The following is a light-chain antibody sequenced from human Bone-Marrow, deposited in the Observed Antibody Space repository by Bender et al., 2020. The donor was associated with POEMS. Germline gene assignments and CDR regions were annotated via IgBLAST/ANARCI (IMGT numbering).Light chain of an antibody. V-gene: IGLV3-1*01. J-gene: IGLJ2*01. Sequence: SYELTQSPSVSVSPGQTANITCSGDKLGDKYTCWYQQRPGQSPVLVIYQDTKRPSGIPERFSGSNSGNAATLTISGTQAMAEVAKYCQTSHSCTGMVFGGWTKLTAL. CDR1: KLGDKY. CDR2: QDT. CDR3: QTSHSCTGMV.